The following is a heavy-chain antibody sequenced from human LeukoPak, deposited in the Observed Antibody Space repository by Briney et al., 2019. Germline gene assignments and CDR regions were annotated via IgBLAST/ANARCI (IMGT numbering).Heavy chain of an antibody. V-gene: IGHV4-39*07. CDR2: IYYSGST. D-gene: IGHD1-7*01. CDR1: GGSISSSSYY. Sequence: SETLSLTCTVSGGSISSSSYYWGWIRQPPGKGLEWIGSIYYSGSTYYNPSLKSRVTISVDTSKNQFSLKLSSVTAADTAVYYCAKAPENWNSPYYSDYWGQGTLVTVSS. J-gene: IGHJ4*02. CDR3: AKAPENWNSPYYSDY.